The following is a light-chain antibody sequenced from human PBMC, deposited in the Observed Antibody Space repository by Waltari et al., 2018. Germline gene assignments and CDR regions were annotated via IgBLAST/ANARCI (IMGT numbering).Light chain of an antibody. CDR2: AAS. V-gene: IGKV1-39*01. CDR1: QSISSH. Sequence: DIQMTQSPSSLSASVGERVTITCRASQSISSHLNWYQQKPGKAPRLLIYAASSLQSGVPSRFSGSGSGTDFTLTISSLQPEDFAIYYCQQSYTTSWTFGQGTKVEIK. J-gene: IGKJ1*01. CDR3: QQSYTTSWT.